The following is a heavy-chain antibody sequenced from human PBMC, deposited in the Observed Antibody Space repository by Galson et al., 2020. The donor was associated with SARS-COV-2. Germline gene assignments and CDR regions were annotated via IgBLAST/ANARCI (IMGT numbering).Heavy chain of an antibody. CDR2: IYPGDSDT. V-gene: IGHV5-51*01. D-gene: IGHD3-22*01. J-gene: IGHJ6*02. CDR1: GYSFTSYW. CDR3: ARLRRNYYDRSYGMDV. Sequence: KIGESLKISCKGSGYSFTSYWIGWVRQMPGKGLEWMGIIYPGDSDTRYSPSFQGQVTISADKSISTAYLQWSSLKASDTAMYYCARLRRNYYDRSYGMDVWGQGTTVTVSS.